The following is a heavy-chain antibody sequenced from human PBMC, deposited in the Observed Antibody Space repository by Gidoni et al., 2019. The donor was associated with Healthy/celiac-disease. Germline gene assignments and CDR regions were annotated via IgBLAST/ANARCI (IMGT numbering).Heavy chain of an antibody. CDR3: AKGLRELLPSAEYFQH. CDR2: ISYDGSNK. J-gene: IGHJ1*01. V-gene: IGHV3-30*18. CDR1: GFPFSSYG. D-gene: IGHD3-10*01. Sequence: QVQLVESGGGVVQPGRSLRLSCAASGFPFSSYGMHWVRQAPGKGLEWVAVISYDGSNKYYADSVKGRFTISRDNSKNTLYLQMNSLRAEDTAVYYCAKGLRELLPSAEYFQHWGQGTLVTVSS.